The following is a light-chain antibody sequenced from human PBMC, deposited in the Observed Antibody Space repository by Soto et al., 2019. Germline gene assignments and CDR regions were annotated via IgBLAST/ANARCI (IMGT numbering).Light chain of an antibody. Sequence: EIVLTQSPGTLSLSPGERATLSCRASQSVSSSYLAWYQQKPGQAPRLLIYGASSRPTGIPVRFSGSGSGTDFTLCISRLEPEGFAVYYCQQYGSAPPIFAFGPGTKVDIK. CDR1: QSVSSSY. CDR3: QQYGSAPPIFA. J-gene: IGKJ3*01. CDR2: GAS. V-gene: IGKV3-20*01.